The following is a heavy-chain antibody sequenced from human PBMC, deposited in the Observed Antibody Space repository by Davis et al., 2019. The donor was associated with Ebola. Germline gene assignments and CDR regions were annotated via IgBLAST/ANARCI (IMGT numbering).Heavy chain of an antibody. Sequence: ASVKVSCKASGYTFTNYYMHWVRQAPGQGLEWMGMINPNDGRTIYAQKFQGRVTITADKSTSTAYMELSSLRSEDTAVYYCAGGEYPYCTNGVCYNYWGQGTLVTVSS. CDR1: GYTFTNYY. J-gene: IGHJ4*02. V-gene: IGHV1-46*01. CDR3: AGGEYPYCTNGVCYNY. D-gene: IGHD2-8*01. CDR2: INPNDGRT.